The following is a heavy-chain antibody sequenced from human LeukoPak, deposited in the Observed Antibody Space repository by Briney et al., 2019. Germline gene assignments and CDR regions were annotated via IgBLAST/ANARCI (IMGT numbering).Heavy chain of an antibody. J-gene: IGHJ4*02. Sequence: SETLSLTCSVSGDSVTSSYWNWIRQPPGKGIEWIGYVSSDGTTNYTPSLRSRLIMSVDTAKNDISLILTSVTAADTAIYYCARLDCLVEGCYNHWGRGTLVTVSS. D-gene: IGHD2-15*01. CDR2: VSSDGTT. CDR1: GDSVTSSY. CDR3: ARLDCLVEGCYNH. V-gene: IGHV4-59*08.